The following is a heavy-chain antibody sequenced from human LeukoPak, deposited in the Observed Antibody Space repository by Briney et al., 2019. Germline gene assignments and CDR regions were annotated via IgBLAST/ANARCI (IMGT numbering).Heavy chain of an antibody. V-gene: IGHV3-23*01. J-gene: IGHJ4*02. D-gene: IGHD5-18*01. CDR1: EFTFRSYA. Sequence: GRSLRLSCAASEFTFRSYAMSRVRQAPGEGLEWVSTISGSGGSTYSADSVKGRFTISRDNSKNTLYLQMNSLRAEDTAVYYCAKGAFPTAMVTPYFDYWGQGTLVTVSS. CDR2: ISGSGGST. CDR3: AKGAFPTAMVTPYFDY.